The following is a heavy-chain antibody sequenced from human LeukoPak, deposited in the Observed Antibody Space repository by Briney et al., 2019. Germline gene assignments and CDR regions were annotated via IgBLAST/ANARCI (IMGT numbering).Heavy chain of an antibody. J-gene: IGHJ1*01. Sequence: GSLRLSCAASGFTFSSYAMNWVRQAPGKGLEWVSAISDSGGSTYYADSVKGRFTISRDNSKNTLYLQMNSLRAEDTAVYYCAKDSGVVVVAEYFQHWGQGTLVTVSS. D-gene: IGHD2-15*01. CDR1: GFTFSSYA. CDR2: ISDSGGST. V-gene: IGHV3-23*01. CDR3: AKDSGVVVVAEYFQH.